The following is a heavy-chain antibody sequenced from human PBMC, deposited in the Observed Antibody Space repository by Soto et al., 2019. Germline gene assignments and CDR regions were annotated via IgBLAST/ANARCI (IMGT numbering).Heavy chain of an antibody. CDR1: GYTFTSYD. D-gene: IGHD2-2*01. Sequence: ASVKVSCKASGYTFTSYDINWVRQATGQGLGWMGWMNPNSGNTGYAQKFQGRVTMTRNTSISTAYMELSSLRSEEPAVYYCASGFLYHQSAYMDVWGKGTTVTVSS. CDR2: MNPNSGNT. V-gene: IGHV1-8*01. J-gene: IGHJ6*03. CDR3: ASGFLYHQSAYMDV.